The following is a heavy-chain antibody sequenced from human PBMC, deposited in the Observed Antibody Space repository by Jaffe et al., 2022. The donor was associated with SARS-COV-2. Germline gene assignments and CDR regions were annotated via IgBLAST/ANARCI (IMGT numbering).Heavy chain of an antibody. CDR1: GFTFDDYA. CDR3: AKDLHSYDRAYYFDY. V-gene: IGHV3-9*01. J-gene: IGHJ4*02. CDR2: ISWNSGSV. Sequence: EVLLVESGGDLVQPGRSLRLSCAASGFTFDDYAMHWVRQAPGRGLEWVSGISWNSGSVGYADSVKGRFIISRDNAKNSLYLQMNSLRAEDTALYYCAKDLHSYDRAYYFDYWGQGTLVTVSS. D-gene: IGHD3-22*01.